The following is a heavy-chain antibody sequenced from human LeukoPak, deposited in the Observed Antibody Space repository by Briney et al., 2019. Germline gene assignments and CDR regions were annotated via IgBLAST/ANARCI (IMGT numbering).Heavy chain of an antibody. Sequence: GGSRRLSCAASGFTFNSYWMHWVRQVPGKGLVRVSRINRDGSNTIYADSVKGRFTISRDNAKNTLYLQMNSLRAEDTAVYYCVRDRVDHSSSSDWFDPWGQGTLVTVSS. V-gene: IGHV3-74*01. J-gene: IGHJ5*02. CDR2: INRDGSNT. CDR1: GFTFNSYW. CDR3: VRDRVDHSSSSDWFDP. D-gene: IGHD6-6*01.